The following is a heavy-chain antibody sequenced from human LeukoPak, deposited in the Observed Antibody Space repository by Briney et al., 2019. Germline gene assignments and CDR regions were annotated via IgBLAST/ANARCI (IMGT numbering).Heavy chain of an antibody. J-gene: IGHJ4*02. CDR1: GFTFKHAF. CDR3: TTDPVSFEGIIAPFDY. Sequence: PGESLRLSCAASGFTFKHAFLSWVRQAPGKGLEWVARIKSKSDGEVTDYAAPVKGRFVISRDDSNSTVYLQMNSLKTEDTAVYLCTTDPVSFEGIIAPFDYWGQGTLVTVSS. CDR2: IKSKSDGEVT. D-gene: IGHD3-16*02. V-gene: IGHV3-15*01.